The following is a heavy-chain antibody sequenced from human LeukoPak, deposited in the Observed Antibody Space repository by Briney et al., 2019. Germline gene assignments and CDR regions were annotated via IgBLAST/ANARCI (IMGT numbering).Heavy chain of an antibody. D-gene: IGHD3-10*01. CDR2: IKQDGSEK. CDR1: GFTITTYW. CDR3: ARGLQHYYGSGTYGIWFDP. Sequence: PGRSLRLSCAASGFTITTYWMNWVRQAPGKGLEWVASIKQDGSEKYYVDSLKGRFTISRDNAKNSLYLQMNSLRAEDTSVYYCARGLQHYYGSGTYGIWFDPWGQGTLVTVSS. J-gene: IGHJ5*02. V-gene: IGHV3-7*01.